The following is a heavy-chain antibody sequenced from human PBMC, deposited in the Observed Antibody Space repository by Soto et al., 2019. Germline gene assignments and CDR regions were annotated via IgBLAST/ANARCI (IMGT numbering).Heavy chain of an antibody. CDR1: GFTFSSYS. CDR3: ARDITMVWGVISRGRSYYMDV. V-gene: IGHV3-48*01. Sequence: GGSLRLSCAASGFTFSSYSMNWVRQAPGKGLEWVSYISSSSSTIYYADSVKGRFTISRDNAKNSLYLQMNSLRAEDTAVYYCARDITMVWGVISRGRSYYMDVWGKGTTVTVSS. D-gene: IGHD3-10*01. J-gene: IGHJ6*03. CDR2: ISSSSSTI.